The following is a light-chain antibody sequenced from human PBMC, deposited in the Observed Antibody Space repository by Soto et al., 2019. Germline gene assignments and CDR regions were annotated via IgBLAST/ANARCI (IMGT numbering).Light chain of an antibody. CDR2: EVT. Sequence: QSALTQPASVSGSPGQSITISCTGTSGDIGSYNRVSWYQHQPGKAPKLIIYEVTDRPSGVSNRCSCSKSGNTSALTISGLQGEDEAADYCSAYRNINMRACVFGTGTQLTVL. CDR3: SAYRNINMRACV. CDR1: SGDIGSYNR. J-gene: IGLJ1*01. V-gene: IGLV2-14*01.